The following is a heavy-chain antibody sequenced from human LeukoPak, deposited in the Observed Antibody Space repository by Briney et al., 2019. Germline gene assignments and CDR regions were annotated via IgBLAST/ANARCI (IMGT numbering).Heavy chain of an antibody. V-gene: IGHV3-23*01. CDR2: ISGSGGST. Sequence: GGSLRLSCAASGFTFSSYAMSWVRQAPGNGLEWVSVISGSGGSTYYADSVKGRFTISRDDSKNTLYLQMNSLRAEDTAVYYCAKDKGSTLYYFDYWGQGTLVTVSS. CDR1: GFTFSSYA. J-gene: IGHJ4*02. CDR3: AKDKGSTLYYFDY. D-gene: IGHD1-26*01.